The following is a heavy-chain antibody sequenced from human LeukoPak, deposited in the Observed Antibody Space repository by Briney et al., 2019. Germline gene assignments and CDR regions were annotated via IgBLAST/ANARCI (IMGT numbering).Heavy chain of an antibody. CDR3: ALIAPPHN. V-gene: IGHV1-46*01. Sequence: ASVKVSCKASGITFTSYYIHWVRQAPGRGLEWMGKINPSGTITNYAPKYQGRVTVTKDTSTNTFYMELSSLRSDDTAVYYCALIAPPHNWGQGTLVTVSS. D-gene: IGHD6-13*01. J-gene: IGHJ4*02. CDR2: INPSGTIT. CDR1: GITFTSYY.